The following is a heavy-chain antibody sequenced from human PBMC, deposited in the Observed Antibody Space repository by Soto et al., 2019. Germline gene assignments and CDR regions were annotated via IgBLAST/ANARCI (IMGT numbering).Heavy chain of an antibody. D-gene: IGHD2-21*02. CDR2: IYPGDSDT. CDR1: GYSFTSYW. J-gene: IGHJ3*02. V-gene: IGHV5-51*01. CDR3: ASTYCGGDCYPGDAFDI. Sequence: PGECLKISCKGSGYSFTSYWIGWVRQMPGKGLEWMGIIYPGDSDTRYSPSFQGQVTISADKSISTAYLQWSSLKASDTAMYYCASTYCGGDCYPGDAFDIWGQGTMVTVSS.